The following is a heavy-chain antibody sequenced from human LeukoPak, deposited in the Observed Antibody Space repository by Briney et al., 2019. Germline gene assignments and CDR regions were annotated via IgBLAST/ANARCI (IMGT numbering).Heavy chain of an antibody. CDR2: ISIDGGRT. D-gene: IGHD6-25*01. V-gene: IGHV3-23*01. J-gene: IGHJ6*03. CDR3: ARKGIGSSRYQNMDV. Sequence: GGSLRLSCAASGFTFSRYAMSWVRQAPGKGPEWVSTISIDGGRTYYADSVKGRFTVSRDTSKNTLYLQMNSLRAEDTAVYYCARKGIGSSRYQNMDVWGKGTTVTVSS. CDR1: GFTFSRYA.